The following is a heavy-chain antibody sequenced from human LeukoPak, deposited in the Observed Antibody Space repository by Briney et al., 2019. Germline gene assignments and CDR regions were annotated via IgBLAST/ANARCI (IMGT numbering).Heavy chain of an antibody. CDR3: AKEAYYDILTGYSFDY. CDR2: IRYDGSNK. V-gene: IGHV3-30*02. J-gene: IGHJ4*02. D-gene: IGHD3-9*01. Sequence: PGGSLRLSCAASGFTFSSYEMNWVRQAPGKGLEWVAFIRYDGSNKYYADSVKGRFTISRDNSKNTLYLQMNSLRAEDTAVYYCAKEAYYDILTGYSFDYWGQGTLVTVSS. CDR1: GFTFSSYE.